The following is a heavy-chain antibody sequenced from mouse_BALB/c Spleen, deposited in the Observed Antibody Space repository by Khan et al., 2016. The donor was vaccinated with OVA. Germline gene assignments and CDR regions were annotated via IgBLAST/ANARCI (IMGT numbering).Heavy chain of an antibody. CDR3: ARWNVNYRFVY. Sequence: QIQLVQSGPELKKPGETVKISCKASGYTFTNYGMNWVKQAPGKGLKWMGWINPYTGETTYADDFKGRFAFSVETSASTAYLEINNLKNEDTATDYCARWNVNYRFVYWGQGTLVTVSA. CDR1: GYTFTNYG. CDR2: INPYTGET. J-gene: IGHJ3*01. V-gene: IGHV9-3-1*01. D-gene: IGHD2-1*01.